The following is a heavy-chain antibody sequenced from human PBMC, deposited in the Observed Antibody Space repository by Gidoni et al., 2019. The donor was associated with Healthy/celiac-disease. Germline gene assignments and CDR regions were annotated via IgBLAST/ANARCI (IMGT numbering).Heavy chain of an antibody. J-gene: IGHJ4*02. Sequence: QVQLLQSGAELQKPGASVKISCKASGYPFPSYDINWVRQATGQGLEWMGWMNTNRGNTGYAQKFQDRVIITRNTTINTAYMELSSMRSEDTAVYYCGRMASSGWSGHFDYWGQGTLVTVSS. V-gene: IGHV1-8*01. D-gene: IGHD6-19*01. CDR1: GYPFPSYD. CDR2: MNTNRGNT. CDR3: GRMASSGWSGHFDY.